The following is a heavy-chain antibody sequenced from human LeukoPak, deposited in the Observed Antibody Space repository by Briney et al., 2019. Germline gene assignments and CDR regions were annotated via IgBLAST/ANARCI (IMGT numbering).Heavy chain of an antibody. D-gene: IGHD2-2*02. V-gene: IGHV1-69*05. CDR2: IIPIFGTA. CDR1: GGTFSSYA. J-gene: IGHJ5*02. CDR3: ARDLPGRYLDP. Sequence: ASVKVSCKASGGTFSSYAISWVRQAPGQGLEWMGGIIPIFGTANYAQKFQGRVTMTRDTSTSTVYMELSSLRSEDTAVYYCARDLPGRYLDPWGQGTLVTVSS.